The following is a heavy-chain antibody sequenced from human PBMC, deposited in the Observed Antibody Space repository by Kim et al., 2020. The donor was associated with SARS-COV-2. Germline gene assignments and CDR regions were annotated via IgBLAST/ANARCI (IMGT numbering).Heavy chain of an antibody. J-gene: IGHJ4*02. D-gene: IGHD2-21*02. Sequence: PSLKGRVTISVDTSKNQFSLKLSSVTAADTAVYYCARATAIFPTYYFDYWGQGTLVTVSS. CDR3: ARATAIFPTYYFDY. V-gene: IGHV4-59*01.